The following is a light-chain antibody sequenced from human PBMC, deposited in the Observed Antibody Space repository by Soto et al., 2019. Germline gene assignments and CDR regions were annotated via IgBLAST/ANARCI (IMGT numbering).Light chain of an antibody. V-gene: IGLV2-23*02. CDR1: SRDIGTSNL. J-gene: IGLJ1*01. CDR3: YSFTDISTSLFV. CDR2: EVT. Sequence: QSALTQPAPVSGSPGQSITISCTGTSRDIGTSNLVSWYQQYPGKAPKLMIYEVTKRPSGISYRFSGSKSGNTASLTISGLQPEDEADYYCYSFTDISTSLFVFGTGTKVTVL.